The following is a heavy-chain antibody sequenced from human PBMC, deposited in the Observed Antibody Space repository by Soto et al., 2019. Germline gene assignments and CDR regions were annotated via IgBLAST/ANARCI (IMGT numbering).Heavy chain of an antibody. V-gene: IGHV3-74*01. J-gene: IGHJ4*02. Sequence: VQLVESGGGFVQPGGSLRLSCAASGFNFSSYWMDWVRQVPGKGLLWVAGIYSDGTGTAYADAVKGRFTISRDNAKNTLHLQMNNLRAEDTAVYYCVRGFRDYWGQGTLVTVSS. CDR2: IYSDGTGT. CDR1: GFNFSSYW. CDR3: VRGFRDY.